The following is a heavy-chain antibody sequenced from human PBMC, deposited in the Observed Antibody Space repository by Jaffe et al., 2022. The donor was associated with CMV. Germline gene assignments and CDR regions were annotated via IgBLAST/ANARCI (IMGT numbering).Heavy chain of an antibody. Sequence: EVQLVESGGGLVQPGRSLRLSCAASGFTFDDYAMHWVRQAPGKGLEWVSGISWNSGSIGYADSVKGRFTISRDNAKNSLYLQMNSLRAEDTALYYCAKSGYDFWSGHYGMDVWGQGTTVTVSS. J-gene: IGHJ6*02. D-gene: IGHD3-3*01. CDR3: AKSGYDFWSGHYGMDV. CDR2: ISWNSGSI. V-gene: IGHV3-9*01. CDR1: GFTFDDYA.